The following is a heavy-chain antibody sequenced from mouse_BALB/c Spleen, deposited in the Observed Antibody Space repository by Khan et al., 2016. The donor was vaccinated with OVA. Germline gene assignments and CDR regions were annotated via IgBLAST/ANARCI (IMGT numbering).Heavy chain of an antibody. CDR3: ARRNYFGYTFAY. J-gene: IGHJ3*01. V-gene: IGHV1-77*01. CDR2: ISPGSDDT. D-gene: IGHD1-2*01. Sequence: QVQLQQSGAELARPGASVKVSCKASGYIFTDSYINWVKQRTGQGLEWIGEISPGSDDTYYNETFKGKATLTADKSSSTAYMQLSSLTSEDSAVYFCARRNYFGYTFAYWGQGTLVTVSA. CDR1: GYIFTDSY.